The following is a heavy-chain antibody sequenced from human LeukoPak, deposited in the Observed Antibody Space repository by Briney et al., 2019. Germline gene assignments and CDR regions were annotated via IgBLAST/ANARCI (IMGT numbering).Heavy chain of an antibody. J-gene: IGHJ5*02. V-gene: IGHV3-23*01. CDR1: GFTFSSYG. CDR3: ARDDYGDYLPDGWFDP. CDR2: ISGSGGRT. D-gene: IGHD4-17*01. Sequence: GGSLRLSCAASGFTFSSYGMHWVRQAPGKGLDWVSAISGSGGRTNYADSVAGRFTISRDNSKNTLYLQMNSLKTEDTAVYYCARDDYGDYLPDGWFDPWGQGTLVTVSS.